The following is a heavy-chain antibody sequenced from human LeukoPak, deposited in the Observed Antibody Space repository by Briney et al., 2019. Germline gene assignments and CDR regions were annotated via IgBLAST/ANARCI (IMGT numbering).Heavy chain of an antibody. Sequence: GGSLRLSCGGSGYTFRTYWMHGVPRVPGKGLVWVLGINSDGRSTTYADSAKGRFTIYRDTSKNTLYLQMNSLKAEDTAVYYCASPNNYGYSFDYWGQGTLVTVPS. J-gene: IGHJ4*02. D-gene: IGHD5-18*01. CDR1: GYTFRTYW. CDR3: ASPNNYGYSFDY. CDR2: INSDGRST. V-gene: IGHV3-74*01.